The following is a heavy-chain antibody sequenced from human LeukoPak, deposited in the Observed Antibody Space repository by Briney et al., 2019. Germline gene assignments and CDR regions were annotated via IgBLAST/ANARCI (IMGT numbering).Heavy chain of an antibody. V-gene: IGHV3-23*01. CDR3: AKGRGYCSGGSCYSDY. CDR1: GFTFGDYA. J-gene: IGHJ4*02. D-gene: IGHD2-15*01. CDR2: VSSSDSSS. Sequence: GGSLRLSCTASGFTFGDYAMTWVRQAPGKGLEWVSTVSSSDSSSYYADSVKGRFTISRDNSKNTLYLQMNSLRAEDTAVYYCAKGRGYCSGGSCYSDYWGQGTLVTVSS.